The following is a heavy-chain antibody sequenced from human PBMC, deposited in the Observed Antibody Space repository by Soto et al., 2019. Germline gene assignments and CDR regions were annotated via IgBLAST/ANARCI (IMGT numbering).Heavy chain of an antibody. CDR1: GFTFSTTG. CDR3: AKDLYGAGWYNYFDP. CDR2: ISHDGGKK. Sequence: QVHLVESGGGVVQPGRSLRLSCAASGFTFSTTGMHWVRQAPGQGLEWVAMISHDGGKKFYTYSVKGRFTISRDTSENTLYLQMDSLRPEDTAIYHCAKDLYGAGWYNYFDPWGQGTLVTVSS. J-gene: IGHJ5*02. V-gene: IGHV3-30*18. D-gene: IGHD6-19*01.